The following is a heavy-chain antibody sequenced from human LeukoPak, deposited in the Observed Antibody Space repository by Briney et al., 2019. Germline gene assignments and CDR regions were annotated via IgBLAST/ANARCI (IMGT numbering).Heavy chain of an antibody. V-gene: IGHV3-33*01. CDR1: GFTFSSYG. CDR2: IWYDGSNK. J-gene: IGHJ6*02. D-gene: IGHD5-12*01. Sequence: GGSLRLSCAASGFTFSSYGMHWVRQAPGKGLEWVAVIWYDGSNKYYADSVKGRFTISRDNSKNTLYLQMNSLRAEDTAVYSCARAKDMDISEPMDVWGQGTTVTVSS. CDR3: ARAKDMDISEPMDV.